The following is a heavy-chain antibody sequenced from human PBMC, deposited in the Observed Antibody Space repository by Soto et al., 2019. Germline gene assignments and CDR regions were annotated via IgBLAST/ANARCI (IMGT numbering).Heavy chain of an antibody. CDR2: ISSSSTTI. Sequence: PGGSLRLSCAASGFTFSSYSMNWVRQAPGKGLEWISYISSSSTTIYYADSVKGRFTISRDNAKNSVYLEMNSLRVEDTAVYYCSRDWAYCGGDCFPSYFDFWGQATLVAVSS. CDR1: GFTFSSYS. D-gene: IGHD2-21*02. J-gene: IGHJ4*02. V-gene: IGHV3-48*01. CDR3: SRDWAYCGGDCFPSYFDF.